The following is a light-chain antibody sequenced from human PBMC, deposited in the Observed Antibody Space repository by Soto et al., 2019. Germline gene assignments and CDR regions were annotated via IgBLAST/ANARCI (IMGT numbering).Light chain of an antibody. CDR3: QQYGRSPYT. CDR2: DAS. CDR1: QSVASNY. V-gene: IGKV3-20*01. J-gene: IGKJ2*01. Sequence: EIVLTQSPGTLSLSPGERVTLSCWASQSVASNYLAWFQRKPGQAPRLLIYDASSRATGVPDRFSGSGSGTDFTRTISRLEPEDFAVYYGQQYGRSPYTFGQGAKLEIK.